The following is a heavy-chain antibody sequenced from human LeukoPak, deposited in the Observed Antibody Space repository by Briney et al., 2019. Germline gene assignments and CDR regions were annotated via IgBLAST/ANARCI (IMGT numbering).Heavy chain of an antibody. CDR3: ARSLYDSSGYLSWGFDY. CDR1: GYTFTSYG. D-gene: IGHD3-22*01. Sequence: ASVKVSCKASGYTFTSYGISWVRQAPGQGLEWMGWISAYNGNTNYAQKLQGRVTMTTDTSTSTAYMELRSLRSDDTAVYCCARSLYDSSGYLSWGFDYWGQGTLVTVSS. J-gene: IGHJ4*02. CDR2: ISAYNGNT. V-gene: IGHV1-18*01.